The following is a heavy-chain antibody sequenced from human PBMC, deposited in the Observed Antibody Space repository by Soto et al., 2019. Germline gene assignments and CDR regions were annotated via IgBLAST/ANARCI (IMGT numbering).Heavy chain of an antibody. Sequence: PGESLKISCKGSGYSFTSYWISWVRQMPGKGLEWMGRIDPSDSYTNYSPSFQGHVTISADKSISTAYLQWSSLRASDTAMYYCARHPYCGSDCFWFDPWGQGTLVTVSS. V-gene: IGHV5-10-1*01. CDR1: GYSFTSYW. CDR2: IDPSDSYT. J-gene: IGHJ5*02. D-gene: IGHD2-21*02. CDR3: ARHPYCGSDCFWFDP.